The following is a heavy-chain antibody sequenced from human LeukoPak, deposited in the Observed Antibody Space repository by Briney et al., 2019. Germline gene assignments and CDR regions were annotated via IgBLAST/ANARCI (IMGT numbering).Heavy chain of an antibody. Sequence: SETLSLTCTVSGGSISSGDYYWSWIRQPPGKGLEWIGYIYYSGSTNYNPSLKSRVTISVDTSKNQFSLKLSSVTAADTAVYYCARHGTSGSYYRYFDYWGQGTLVTVSS. CDR1: GGSISSGDYY. V-gene: IGHV4-61*08. D-gene: IGHD1-26*01. J-gene: IGHJ4*02. CDR2: IYYSGST. CDR3: ARHGTSGSYYRYFDY.